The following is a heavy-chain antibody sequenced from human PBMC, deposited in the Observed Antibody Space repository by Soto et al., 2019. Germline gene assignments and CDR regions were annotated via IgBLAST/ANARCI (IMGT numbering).Heavy chain of an antibody. CDR3: ARRYSSGWYYFDY. Sequence: ASETLSLTCAVYGGSFSGYYWSWIRQPPGKGLEWIGEINHSGSTNCNPSLKSRVTISVDTSKNQLSLKLTSVTAADTAVYYCARRYSSGWYYFDYWGQGTLVTVSS. CDR1: GGSFSGYY. V-gene: IGHV4-34*01. D-gene: IGHD6-19*01. J-gene: IGHJ4*02. CDR2: INHSGST.